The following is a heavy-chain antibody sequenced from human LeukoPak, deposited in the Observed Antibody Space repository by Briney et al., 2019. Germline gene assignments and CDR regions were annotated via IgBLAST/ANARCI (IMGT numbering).Heavy chain of an antibody. CDR1: GYTFTGYY. CDR3: ARDPYCSSTSCSDV. V-gene: IGHV1-2*02. CDR2: INPNSGGT. D-gene: IGHD2-2*01. J-gene: IGHJ6*02. Sequence: ASVKVSCKASGYTFTGYYMHWVRQAPGQGLEWMGWINPNSGGTNYAQKFQGRVTMTRDTSISTAYMELSRLRSDDTAVYYCARDPYCSSTSCSDVWGQGTTVTVSS.